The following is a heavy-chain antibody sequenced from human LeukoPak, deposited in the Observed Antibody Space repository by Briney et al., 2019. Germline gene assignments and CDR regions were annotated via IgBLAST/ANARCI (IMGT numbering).Heavy chain of an antibody. V-gene: IGHV3-74*01. J-gene: IGHJ4*02. CDR3: TRDWRIMAFDH. CDR1: GFSFSVFW. CDR2: IRSDGSTT. Sequence: GGSLRLSCADSGFSFSVFWMHWVRQVPGKGLVWVSRIRSDGSTTDYADSVKGRFTISRDNARNTLYLQMNSLRVEDTAVYYCTRDWRIMAFDHWGQGTLVTVSS. D-gene: IGHD3-16*01.